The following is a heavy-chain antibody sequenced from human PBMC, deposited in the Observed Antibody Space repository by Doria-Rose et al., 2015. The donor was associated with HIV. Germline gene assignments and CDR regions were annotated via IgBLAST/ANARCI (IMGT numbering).Heavy chain of an antibody. V-gene: IGHV2-26*01. CDR1: GVSLSSPGMG. CDR2: IMSNDER. CDR3: ARIKSSRWYHKYYFDF. D-gene: IGHD6-13*01. J-gene: IGHJ4*02. Sequence: QVTLKESGPVLVKPTETLTLTCTVSGVSLSSPGMGVGWIRQPPGKALEWLAYIMSNDERSYKTSLKSRLTISRGTPKSQVVLTMTDMDPVDTATYYCARIKSSRWYHKYYFDFWGQGTLVIVSA.